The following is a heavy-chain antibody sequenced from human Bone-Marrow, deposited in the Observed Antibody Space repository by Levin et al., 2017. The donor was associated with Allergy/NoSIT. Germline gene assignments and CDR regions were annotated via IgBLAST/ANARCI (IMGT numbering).Heavy chain of an antibody. V-gene: IGHV3-7*01. CDR1: GFTFSSFW. J-gene: IGHJ4*02. CDR3: ARDAPRGY. Sequence: GGSLRLSCVGSGFTFSSFWMSWVRQAPGKGLEWVANIKQDGSQKYYIDSVKGRFTISRDNAENSLYLEMNILRPEDTAVYYCARDAPRGYWGQGTLVTVSS. D-gene: IGHD3-10*01. CDR2: IKQDGSQK.